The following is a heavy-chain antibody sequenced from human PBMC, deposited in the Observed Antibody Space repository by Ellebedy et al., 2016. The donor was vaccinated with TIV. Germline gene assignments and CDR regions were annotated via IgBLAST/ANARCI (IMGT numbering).Heavy chain of an antibody. CDR1: GDSISRSSYY. D-gene: IGHD3-10*01. J-gene: IGHJ5*02. V-gene: IGHV4-39*01. Sequence: SETLSLTCTVSGDSISRSSYYWGWIRQPPGKGLEWIGCIYYTASTDYNPSLKSRVAISADTSTNQFSLRLSSVTAADTAVYYCARWFGELLYVRWFDPWGQGTLVTVSS. CDR2: IYYTAST. CDR3: ARWFGELLYVRWFDP.